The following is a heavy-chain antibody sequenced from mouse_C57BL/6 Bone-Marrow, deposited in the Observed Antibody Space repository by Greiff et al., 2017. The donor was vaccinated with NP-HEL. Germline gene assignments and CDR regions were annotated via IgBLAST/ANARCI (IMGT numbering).Heavy chain of an antibody. CDR1: GYTFTSYW. Sequence: VQLQQPGAELVMPGASVKLSCKASGYTFTSYWMHWVKQRPGQGLEWIGEIDPSDSYTNYNQKFKGKSTLTVDKSSSTAYMQLSSLTSEDSAVYYCAAPIYYDYDYYAMDYWGQGTSVTVSS. CDR2: IDPSDSYT. J-gene: IGHJ4*01. V-gene: IGHV1-69*01. CDR3: AAPIYYDYDYYAMDY. D-gene: IGHD2-4*01.